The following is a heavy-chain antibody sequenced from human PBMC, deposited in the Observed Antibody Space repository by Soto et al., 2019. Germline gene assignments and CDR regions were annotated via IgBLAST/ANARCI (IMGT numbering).Heavy chain of an antibody. V-gene: IGHV3-23*01. D-gene: IGHD3-10*01. Sequence: EVQLLESGGGLVQPGGSLRLSCAASGFTFSSYAMSWVRQAPGKGLEWVSAISGSGGSTYYADSVKGRFTISRDNSKKTLYLQMNSLRAEDTSVYYCAKDSLLLWFGDSSSRGMDVWGQGTTVTVSS. CDR1: GFTFSSYA. CDR2: ISGSGGST. CDR3: AKDSLLLWFGDSSSRGMDV. J-gene: IGHJ6*02.